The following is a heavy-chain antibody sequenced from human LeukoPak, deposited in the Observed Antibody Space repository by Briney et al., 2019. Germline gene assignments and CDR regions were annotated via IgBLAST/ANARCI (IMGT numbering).Heavy chain of an antibody. V-gene: IGHV3-33*01. Sequence: GGSLRLSCAVSGFTFSSYGMHWVRQAPGKGLEWVAVIWYDGSNKYYADSVKGRFTISRDNSKNTLYLQMNSLRAEDTAVYYCARVEDFWSGYYYYWGQGTLVTVSS. CDR3: ARVEDFWSGYYYY. CDR2: IWYDGSNK. CDR1: GFTFSSYG. J-gene: IGHJ4*02. D-gene: IGHD3-3*01.